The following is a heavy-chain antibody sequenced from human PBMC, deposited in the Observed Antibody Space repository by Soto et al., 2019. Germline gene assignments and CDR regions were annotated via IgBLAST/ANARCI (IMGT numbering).Heavy chain of an antibody. Sequence: ASVKVSCKASGFTFTSSAVQWVRQASGQRLEWIGWIVVGSGNTNYAQKFQERVTITRDMSTSTAYMELSSLRSEDTAVYYCAADLNELTGDAFDIWGQGTMVTVSS. D-gene: IGHD7-27*01. CDR1: GFTFTSSA. J-gene: IGHJ3*02. CDR3: AADLNELTGDAFDI. CDR2: IVVGSGNT. V-gene: IGHV1-58*01.